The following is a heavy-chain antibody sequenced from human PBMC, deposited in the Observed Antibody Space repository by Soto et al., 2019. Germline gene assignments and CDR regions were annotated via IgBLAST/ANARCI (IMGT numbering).Heavy chain of an antibody. D-gene: IGHD2-21*02. CDR3: ARSIVVVTALDY. CDR1: GYTFTSYA. CDR2: INAGNGNT. V-gene: IGHV1-3*05. Sequence: QVQLVQSGAEEKKPGASVKVSCKASGYTFTSYAMHWVRQAPGQRLEWMGWINAGNGNTKYSHKLQGRVTITRDTSASKAYMELSSLRSEDTAVYYCARSIVVVTALDYWGQGTLVTVSS. J-gene: IGHJ4*02.